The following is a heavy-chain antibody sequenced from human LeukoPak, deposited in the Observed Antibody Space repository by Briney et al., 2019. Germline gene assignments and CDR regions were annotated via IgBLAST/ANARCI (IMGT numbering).Heavy chain of an antibody. J-gene: IGHJ4*02. CDR2: ICSSSRYI. D-gene: IGHD2-21*02. CDR3: ARVGDPDGFDY. Sequence: GGSLRLSCAASVFTSTIYSMNWVRQTPGEGLEWVSSICSSSRYIYYAHSVKGRYTISRDNAKNSLYLQMNSLRAEDTAVYYSARVGDPDGFDYWGQGTLVTVSS. CDR1: VFTSTIYS. V-gene: IGHV3-21*01.